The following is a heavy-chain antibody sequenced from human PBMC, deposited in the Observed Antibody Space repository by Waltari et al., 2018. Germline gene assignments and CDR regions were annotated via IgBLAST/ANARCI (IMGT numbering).Heavy chain of an antibody. CDR1: GGSITSNRHY. CDR2: LSYSGTT. CDR3: AAYIGASVGTAAFDV. D-gene: IGHD5-12*01. J-gene: IGHJ3*01. V-gene: IGHV4-39*01. Sequence: QLQLLESGPGLVKPSETLSLTCSVSGGSITSNRHYWGWLRQPPGQGLEWIGTLSYSGTTYISPSLKSRVTLSRDTSRNQLSLKLGSVTATDTAVYYCAAYIGASVGTAAFDVWGQGTMVNVSS.